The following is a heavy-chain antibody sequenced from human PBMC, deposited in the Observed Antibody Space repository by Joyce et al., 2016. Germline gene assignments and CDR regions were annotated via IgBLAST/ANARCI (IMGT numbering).Heavy chain of an antibody. D-gene: IGHD1-1*01. CDR3: ARGTGETSY. V-gene: IGHV1-18*04. CDR2: ISVYSGNT. CDR1: GYTFRSFG. J-gene: IGHJ4*02. Sequence: QVQLVQSGAEVKKPGASVKVSCKASGYTFRSFGISWVRQAPGQGLEWMGWISVYSGNTNYAQQFQDRVTLTTDTSTNTAYMELRTLRSDDTAIYYCARGTGETSYWGQGTLVTVSS.